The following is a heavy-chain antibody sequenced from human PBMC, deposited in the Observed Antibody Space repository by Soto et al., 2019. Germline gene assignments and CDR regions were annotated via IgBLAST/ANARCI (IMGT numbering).Heavy chain of an antibody. V-gene: IGHV1-2*02. Sequence: ASVKVSGEAHGYTCTGCYMHWVRHAPGQGLEWRGWINPHSGGTNYAQKFQGRVTMTRDTSISTAYMELSRLRSDDTAVYYCATVLVDPPRNDAFDIWSQGTMVT. CDR2: INPHSGGT. D-gene: IGHD2-15*01. CDR1: GYTCTGCY. J-gene: IGHJ3*02. CDR3: ATVLVDPPRNDAFDI.